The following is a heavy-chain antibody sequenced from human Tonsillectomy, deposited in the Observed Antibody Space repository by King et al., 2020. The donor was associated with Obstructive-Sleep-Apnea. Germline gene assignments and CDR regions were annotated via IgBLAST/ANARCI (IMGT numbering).Heavy chain of an antibody. V-gene: IGHV4-39*07. CDR2: SYYSGST. Sequence: LQLQESGPGLVKPSETLSLTCTVSGGSISSSSYYWGWIRQPPGKGLEWIGSSYYSGSTYYNPSLKSRVTISVDTSKNQFSLKLSSVTAAYTAVYYCARGRSLKRSWEPIDAFDIWGQGTMVTVSS. J-gene: IGHJ3*02. CDR3: ARGRSLKRSWEPIDAFDI. D-gene: IGHD6-13*01. CDR1: GGSISSSSYY.